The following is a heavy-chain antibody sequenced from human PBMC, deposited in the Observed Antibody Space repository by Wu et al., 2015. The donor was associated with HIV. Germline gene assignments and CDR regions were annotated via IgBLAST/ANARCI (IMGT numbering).Heavy chain of an antibody. D-gene: IGHD1-1*01. V-gene: IGHV1-45*02. CDR1: GYTFTYRY. CDR2: ITPFNGNT. J-gene: IGHJ3*02. Sequence: QMQLVQSGAEVKKTGSSVKVSCKASGYTFTYRYLHWVRQAPGQALEWMGWITPFNGNTNYAQKFQDRVTITRDRSMSTAYMELSSLRSDDAAVYYCARDRGAGTPAGAFDIVGPRDNGHRLF. CDR3: ARDRGAGTPAGAFDI.